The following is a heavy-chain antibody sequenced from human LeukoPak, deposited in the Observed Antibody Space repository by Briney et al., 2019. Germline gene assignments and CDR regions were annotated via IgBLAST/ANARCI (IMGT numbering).Heavy chain of an antibody. CDR2: IIPIFGIA. CDR1: GGTFSSYA. V-gene: IGHV1-69*04. Sequence: ASVTVSCKASGGTFSSYAISWVRQAPGQGLEWMGRIIPIFGIANYAQKFQGRVTITADKSTSTAYMELSSLRSEDTAVYYCARMTAEGYFDYWGQGTLVTVSS. CDR3: ARMTAEGYFDY. J-gene: IGHJ4*02.